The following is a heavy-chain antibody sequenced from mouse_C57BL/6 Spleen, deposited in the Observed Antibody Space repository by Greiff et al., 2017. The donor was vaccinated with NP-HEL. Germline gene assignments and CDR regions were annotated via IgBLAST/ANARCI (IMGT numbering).Heavy chain of an antibody. CDR1: GYAFSSYW. J-gene: IGHJ4*01. CDR3: AREGYWEVYYAMDY. V-gene: IGHV1-80*01. Sequence: VQLQQSGAELVKPGASVKISCKASGYAFSSYWMNWVKQRPGQGLEWIGQIYPGDGDTTYNGKFKGKATLTTAKSSSTAYRQLSSLTSEYSAVYFCAREGYWEVYYAMDYWGQGTSVTVSS. CDR2: IYPGDGDT. D-gene: IGHD4-1*01.